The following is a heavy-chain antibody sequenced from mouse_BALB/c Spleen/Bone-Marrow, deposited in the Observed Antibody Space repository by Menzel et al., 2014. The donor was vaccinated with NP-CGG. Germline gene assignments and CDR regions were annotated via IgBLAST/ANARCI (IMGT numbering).Heavy chain of an antibody. V-gene: IGHV5-6-3*01. CDR1: GFTFSSYG. CDR2: INSNGGST. Sequence: EVQRVESGGGLVQPGGSLKLSCAASGFTFSSYGMSWVRQTPDKRLELVATINSNGGSTYYPDSVKGRFTISRDTAKNTLYLQMSSLKSEETAMYYCVRGNYGNYVGYFDFWGQGTTLTVSS. D-gene: IGHD2-1*01. J-gene: IGHJ2*01. CDR3: VRGNYGNYVGYFDF.